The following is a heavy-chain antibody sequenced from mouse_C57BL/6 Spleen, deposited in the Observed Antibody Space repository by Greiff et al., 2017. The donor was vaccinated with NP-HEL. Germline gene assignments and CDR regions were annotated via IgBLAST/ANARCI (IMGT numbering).Heavy chain of an antibody. Sequence: EVQLQQSGPELVKPGASVKISCKASGYSFTGYYMNWVKQSPEKSLEWIGEINPSTGGTTYNQKFKAKATLTVDKSSSTAYMQLKSLTSEDSAVYYCARSGNDYDYAYWGQGTLVTVSA. CDR1: GYSFTGYY. D-gene: IGHD2-4*01. J-gene: IGHJ3*01. CDR3: ARSGNDYDYAY. V-gene: IGHV1-42*01. CDR2: INPSTGGT.